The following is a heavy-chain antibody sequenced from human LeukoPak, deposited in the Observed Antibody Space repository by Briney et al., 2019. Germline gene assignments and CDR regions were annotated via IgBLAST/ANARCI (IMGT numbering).Heavy chain of an antibody. D-gene: IGHD2-2*01. J-gene: IGHJ4*02. CDR1: GFTLSTYW. Sequence: PGGSLRLSCAVSGFTLSTYWMSWVRQAPGKGLEWVANINQDTSAKYYVDSVKGRFTISRDNAKNSLYLQMNSLRAEDTGVYYCATSSAAPANMWGQGTLVTVSP. CDR3: ATSSAAPANM. CDR2: INQDTSAK. V-gene: IGHV3-7*01.